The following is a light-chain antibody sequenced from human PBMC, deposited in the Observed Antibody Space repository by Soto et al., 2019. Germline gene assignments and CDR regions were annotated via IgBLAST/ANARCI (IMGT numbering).Light chain of an antibody. V-gene: IGLV2-8*01. CDR3: SSYAGSNFVV. CDR2: EVS. CDR1: SSDVGGYNY. Sequence: QSALTQPPSASGSPGQSVTISCTGTSSDVGGYNYVSWYQQHPGKAPKFMIYEVSKRPSGVPDRFSGSKSGNTASLTVSGLHEEDEADYYCSSYAGSNFVVFGGGTKLTVL. J-gene: IGLJ2*01.